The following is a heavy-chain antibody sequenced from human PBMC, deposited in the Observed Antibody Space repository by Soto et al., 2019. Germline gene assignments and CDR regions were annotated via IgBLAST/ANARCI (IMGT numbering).Heavy chain of an antibody. CDR1: GFTFSSYG. CDR3: ARYYDVWYFDL. D-gene: IGHD5-12*01. J-gene: IGHJ2*01. Sequence: QVQLVESGGGVVQPGRSLRLSCAASGFTFSSYGMHWVRQAPGKGLEWVAVIWYDGSNKYYADSVKGRFTISRDNSKNALYMQMNSLRAEDTAVYYGARYYDVWYFDLWGRGTLVTVSS. CDR2: IWYDGSNK. V-gene: IGHV3-33*01.